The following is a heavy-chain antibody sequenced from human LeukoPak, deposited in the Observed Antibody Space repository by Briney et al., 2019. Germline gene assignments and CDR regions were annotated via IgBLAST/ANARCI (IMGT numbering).Heavy chain of an antibody. CDR1: GFTFSSYA. Sequence: GGSLRLSCAASGFTFSSYAMSWVRQAPGKGLEWVSAISGSGGSTYYADSVKGRSTISRDNSKNTLYLQMNSLRAEDTAVYYCAKIFSSATTVTTDYFDYWGQGTLVTVSS. CDR2: ISGSGGST. J-gene: IGHJ4*02. V-gene: IGHV3-23*01. CDR3: AKIFSSATTVTTDYFDY. D-gene: IGHD4-17*01.